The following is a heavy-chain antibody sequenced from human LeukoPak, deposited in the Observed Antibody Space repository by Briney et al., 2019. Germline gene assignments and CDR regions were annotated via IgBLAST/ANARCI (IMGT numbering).Heavy chain of an antibody. V-gene: IGHV3-30*18. CDR2: ISYDGSNK. J-gene: IGHJ4*02. CDR1: GFTFSSYG. D-gene: IGHD3-22*01. CDR3: AKGRTYYYDSRGYYDLGD. Sequence: GGSLRLSCAASGFTFSSYGMHSVRQAPGKGLEWVAVISYDGSNKYYADSVKGRFTISRDNSKNTLYLQMNSLRAEDTAVYYCAKGRTYYYDSRGYYDLGDWGQGTLVTVSS.